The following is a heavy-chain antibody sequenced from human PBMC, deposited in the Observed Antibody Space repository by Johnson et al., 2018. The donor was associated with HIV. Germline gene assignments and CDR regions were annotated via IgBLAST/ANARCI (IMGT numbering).Heavy chain of an antibody. V-gene: IGHV3-20*04. CDR3: VRVAYYYDSSGYSAFYI. CDR2: INWNGGST. Sequence: VQLVESGGGLVHPGGSLRLSCAASGFTVSSNYMSWVRQAPGKGLEWVSGINWNGGSTGYADSVKGRSTISSDNAKNALYLQMNSLRAEDTALYYCVRVAYYYDSSGYSAFYIWGQGTMVTVSS. J-gene: IGHJ3*02. D-gene: IGHD3-22*01. CDR1: GFTVSSNY.